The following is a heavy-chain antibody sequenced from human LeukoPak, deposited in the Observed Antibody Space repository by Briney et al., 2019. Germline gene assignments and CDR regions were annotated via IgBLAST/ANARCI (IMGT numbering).Heavy chain of an antibody. D-gene: IGHD5-18*01. CDR3: AKDQGYSYGFDY. J-gene: IGHJ4*02. CDR1: GFTFSSYG. CDR2: ISYDGSKK. V-gene: IGHV3-30*18. Sequence: GGSLRLSCAASGFTFSSYGMHWVRQAPGKGMEWVAVISYDGSKKYYSDSVKGRFSISIDNPKNSLYLQMNSLRAEDTAVYYCAKDQGYSYGFDYWGQGTLVTVSS.